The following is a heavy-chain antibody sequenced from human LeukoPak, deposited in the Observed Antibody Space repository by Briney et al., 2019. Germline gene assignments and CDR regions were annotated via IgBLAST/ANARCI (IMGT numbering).Heavy chain of an antibody. Sequence: GGSLRLSCAASGFTFTNYWMSWVRQAPGKGLEWVSSISSSSSYIYYADSVKGRFTISRDNAKNSLYLQMNSLRAEDTAVYYCARVFAEWFGELMPDYWGQGTLVTVSS. J-gene: IGHJ4*02. CDR3: ARVFAEWFGELMPDY. D-gene: IGHD3-10*01. V-gene: IGHV3-21*01. CDR2: ISSSSSYI. CDR1: GFTFTNYW.